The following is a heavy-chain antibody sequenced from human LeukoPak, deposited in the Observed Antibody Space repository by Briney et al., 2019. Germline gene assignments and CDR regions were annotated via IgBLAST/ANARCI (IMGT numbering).Heavy chain of an antibody. Sequence: GGSLRLSCTASGFTFSSCGMHWVRQAPGKGLEWVAVIWFDGSNKYYADSVKGRLTISRDNSKSTLYLQMNSLRAEDTAVYYCARDTTSIVEATHFDYWGQGTLVTVSS. CDR2: IWFDGSNK. CDR3: ARDTTSIVEATHFDY. V-gene: IGHV3-33*01. D-gene: IGHD1-26*01. J-gene: IGHJ4*02. CDR1: GFTFSSCG.